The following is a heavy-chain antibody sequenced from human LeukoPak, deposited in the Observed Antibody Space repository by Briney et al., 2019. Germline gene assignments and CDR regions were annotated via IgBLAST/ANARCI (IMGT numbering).Heavy chain of an antibody. D-gene: IGHD5-24*01. J-gene: IGHJ4*02. Sequence: SQTLSLTCTVSGGSISSGGYYWSWIRQHPGKGLEWIGYIYYSGSTYYNPSLKSRVTISVDTSKNQFSLKLSSVTAADTAVYYCARDSVEMATIPLPDPLDYWGQGTLVTVSS. CDR2: IYYSGST. V-gene: IGHV4-31*03. CDR3: ARDSVEMATIPLPDPLDY. CDR1: GGSISSGGYY.